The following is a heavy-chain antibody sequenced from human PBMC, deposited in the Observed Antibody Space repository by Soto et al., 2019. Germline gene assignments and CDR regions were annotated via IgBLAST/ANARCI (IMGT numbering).Heavy chain of an antibody. Sequence: GGSLRLSCAASGVSIISHYMSWVRQAPGKGLEWVSVIYSGGSTYYADSVKGRFTISRDNSKNTLYLQMNSLRAEDTAVYYCASSEFSTDYDSSGFLDYWGQGTLVTVSS. CDR3: ASSEFSTDYDSSGFLDY. D-gene: IGHD3-22*01. V-gene: IGHV3-53*01. J-gene: IGHJ4*02. CDR2: IYSGGST. CDR1: GVSIISHY.